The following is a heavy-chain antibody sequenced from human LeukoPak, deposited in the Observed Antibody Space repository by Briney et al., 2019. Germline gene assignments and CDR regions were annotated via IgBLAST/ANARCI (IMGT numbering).Heavy chain of an antibody. V-gene: IGHV3-7*04. Sequence: PGGSLRLSCAASGFTFSRYWMSWVRQAPGKGLEWVANINQDGSETYYVDSVEGRFTISRDNAKNSLFLQMGSLRAEDTAVYFCSGDPGDYWGQGTLVTVSS. CDR2: INQDGSET. D-gene: IGHD7-27*01. J-gene: IGHJ4*02. CDR3: SGDPGDY. CDR1: GFTFSRYW.